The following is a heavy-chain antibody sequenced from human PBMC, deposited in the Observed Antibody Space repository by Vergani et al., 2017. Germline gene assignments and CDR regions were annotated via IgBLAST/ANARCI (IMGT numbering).Heavy chain of an antibody. CDR1: GGSFNDYW. Sequence: QAPLQQWGAGLLKPSETLSLTCAIYGGSFNDYWWTWIRQPPGKGLEWIGEIRHDGITHYSPSLKSRVTISLDTPTHQFSLNLRSVTAADTAVYYCAGEGYCTNGVCFTLFDVWGQGALVTVSS. V-gene: IGHV4-34*01. J-gene: IGHJ4*02. D-gene: IGHD2-8*01. CDR2: IRHDGIT. CDR3: AGEGYCTNGVCFTLFDV.